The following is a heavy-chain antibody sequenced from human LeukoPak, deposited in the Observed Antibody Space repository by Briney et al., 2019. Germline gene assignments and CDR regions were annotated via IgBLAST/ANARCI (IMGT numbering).Heavy chain of an antibody. Sequence: ASVKVSCKVSGYTLTELSMHWVRQAPGKGLEWMAGFDPGDGETIYAQKLQGRVTMTEDTSKDTAYMELSSLRSEEKAVCYCGTASVWFGQGNWFDPWGQGTMVTVSS. CDR2: FDPGDGET. CDR3: GTASVWFGQGNWFDP. V-gene: IGHV1-24*01. CDR1: GYTLTELS. D-gene: IGHD3-10*01. J-gene: IGHJ5*02.